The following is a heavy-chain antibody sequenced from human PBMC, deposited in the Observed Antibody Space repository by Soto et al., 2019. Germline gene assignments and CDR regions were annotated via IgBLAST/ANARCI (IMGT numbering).Heavy chain of an antibody. Sequence: ASVKVSCKASGYTFTGHYIHWVRQAPEQGPEWMGEIGPESGATRYAQKFQGRVTMTRDTSITTVHMELKNLSPDDTAVYYCGRGRSGQIRVFDWGKGNQVTVSS. J-gene: IGHJ4*02. D-gene: IGHD1-26*01. CDR3: GRGRSGQIRVFD. V-gene: IGHV1-2*02. CDR2: IGPESGAT. CDR1: GYTFTGHY.